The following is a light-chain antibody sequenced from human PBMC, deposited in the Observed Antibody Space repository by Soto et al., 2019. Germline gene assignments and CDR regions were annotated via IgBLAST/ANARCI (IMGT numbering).Light chain of an antibody. V-gene: IGLV8-61*01. CDR3: VLYRGSGMV. Sequence: QTVVTQEPSCSVSPGGTVTLTCGLSSGSVSTSYYPSWYQQTPGQAPRTLIYSTNTRSSGVPDRFSVSILGNKAALTITGAQSDEESDYYCVLYRGSGMVFGGGTKLTVL. CDR1: SGSVSTSYY. J-gene: IGLJ2*01. CDR2: STN.